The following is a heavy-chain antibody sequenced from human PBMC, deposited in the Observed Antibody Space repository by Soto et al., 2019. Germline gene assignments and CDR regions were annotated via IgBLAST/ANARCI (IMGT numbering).Heavy chain of an antibody. CDR2: INHSGST. Sequence: SETLSLTCAVYGGSFSGYYWSWIRQPPGKGLEWIGEINHSGSTNYNPSLKSRVTISVDTSKNQFSLKLSSVTAADTAVYYCASGSSSWYHWFDPWGQGTLVTVSS. V-gene: IGHV4-34*01. CDR3: ASGSSSWYHWFDP. CDR1: GGSFSGYY. D-gene: IGHD6-13*01. J-gene: IGHJ5*02.